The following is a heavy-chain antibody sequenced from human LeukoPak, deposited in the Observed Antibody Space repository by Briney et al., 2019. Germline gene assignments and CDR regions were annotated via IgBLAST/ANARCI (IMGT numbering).Heavy chain of an antibody. Sequence: SETLSLTCTVSGGSISSYYWSWIRQPPGKRLEWIGYIYHSGSTNYNSSLKSRVTISVDTSKNQFSLKLSSVTAADTAVYYCARHAAFAEYQSHLTHFDYWGQGTVVPVSS. V-gene: IGHV4-59*08. CDR3: ARHAAFAEYQSHLTHFDY. J-gene: IGHJ4*02. D-gene: IGHD2-2*01. CDR2: IYHSGST. CDR1: GGSISSYY.